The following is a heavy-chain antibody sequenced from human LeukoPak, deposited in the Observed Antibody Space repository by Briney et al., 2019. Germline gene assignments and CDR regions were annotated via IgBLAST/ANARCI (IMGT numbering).Heavy chain of an antibody. CDR3: ARVETEGLYYDY. J-gene: IGHJ4*02. CDR2: IYYSGST. CDR1: GGSISSGDYY. Sequence: ASETLSLTCTVSGGSISSGDYYWSWIRQPPGKGLEWIGYIYYSGSTYYSPSLKSRVTISVDTSKNQFSLKLSSVTAADTAVYYCARVETEGLYYDYWGQGTLVTVSS. V-gene: IGHV4-30-4*08.